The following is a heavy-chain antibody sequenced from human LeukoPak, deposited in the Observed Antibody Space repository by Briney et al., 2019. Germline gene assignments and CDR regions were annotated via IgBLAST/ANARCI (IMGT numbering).Heavy chain of an antibody. CDR3: ARENSGIAATDIIDY. CDR1: GFTFSSYG. Sequence: PGRSLRLSCAASGFTFSSYGMHWARQAPGKGLEWVAVISYDGSNKYYADSVKGRFTISRDNAKESLYLQMNSLRAEDTAIYYCARENSGIAATDIIDYWGQGTLVTVSS. J-gene: IGHJ4*02. D-gene: IGHD6-13*01. V-gene: IGHV3-30*03. CDR2: ISYDGSNK.